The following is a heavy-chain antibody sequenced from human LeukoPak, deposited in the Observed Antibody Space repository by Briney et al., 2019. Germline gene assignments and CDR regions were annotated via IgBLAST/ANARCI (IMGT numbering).Heavy chain of an antibody. CDR3: AKWDRELLNYYYGMDV. Sequence: GGSLRLSCAASGFTFSSYAMSWVHQAPGKGLEWVSAISGSGGSTYYADSVKGRFTISRDNSKNTLYLQMNSLRAEDTAVYYCAKWDRELLNYYYGMDVWGQGTTVTVSS. J-gene: IGHJ6*02. V-gene: IGHV3-23*01. CDR2: ISGSGGST. D-gene: IGHD1-26*01. CDR1: GFTFSSYA.